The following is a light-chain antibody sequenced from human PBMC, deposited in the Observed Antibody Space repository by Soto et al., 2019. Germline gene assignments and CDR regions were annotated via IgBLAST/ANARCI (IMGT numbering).Light chain of an antibody. CDR1: SSSIGTNF. Sequence: QSVLAQPPSASGTPGQRVSISCSGYSSSIGTNFVYWYQQLPGTAPKVLIHSNNQRPSGVPDQFSGSKSGTSASLAISGLRSEDEADYYCAAWDDNLSTYVFGSGTKVTVL. CDR3: AAWDDNLSTYV. CDR2: SNN. V-gene: IGLV1-47*02. J-gene: IGLJ1*01.